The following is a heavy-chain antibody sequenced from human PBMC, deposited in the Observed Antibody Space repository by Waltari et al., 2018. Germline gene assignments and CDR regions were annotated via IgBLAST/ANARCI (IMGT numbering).Heavy chain of an antibody. V-gene: IGHV5-51*01. J-gene: IGHJ2*01. CDR1: GYSFTSYW. D-gene: IGHD6-13*01. CDR2: IYPGYSDT. CDR3: ARLVAAAGTGDWYFDL. Sequence: EVQLVQSGAEVKKPGESLKISCKGSGYSFTSYWIGWVRQMPGKGLEWMGIIYPGYSDTRYSSSFQGQVTISADKSISTAYLQWSSLKASDTAMYYCARLVAAAGTGDWYFDLWGRGTLVIVSS.